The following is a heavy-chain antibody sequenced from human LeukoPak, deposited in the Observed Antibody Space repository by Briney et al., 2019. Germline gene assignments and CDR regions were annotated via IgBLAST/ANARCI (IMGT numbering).Heavy chain of an antibody. J-gene: IGHJ3*02. D-gene: IGHD3-22*01. CDR2: MSPNSGNT. CDR1: GYTFTSYD. CDR3: ATDYDSSGEAAFDI. Sequence: ASVKVSCKASGYTFTSYDINWVRQATGQGLEWMGWMSPNSGNTGYAQKFQGRVTMTRNTSISTAYMELSSLRSEDTAVYYCATDYDSSGEAAFDIWGQGTMVTVSS. V-gene: IGHV1-8*01.